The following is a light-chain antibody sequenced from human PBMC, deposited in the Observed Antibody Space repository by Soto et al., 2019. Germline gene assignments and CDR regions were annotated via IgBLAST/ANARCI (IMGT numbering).Light chain of an antibody. CDR3: SSYTSSSTL. Sequence: QSALTQPRSVSGSPGQSVTIPCTGTSSDVGAYNYVSWYQQHPGKAPKLMIYAVTDRPSGVSSRFSGSKSGNTASLTISGLQAEDEADYYCSSYTSSSTLFGTGTKLTVL. CDR1: SSDVGAYNY. CDR2: AVT. V-gene: IGLV2-14*01. J-gene: IGLJ1*01.